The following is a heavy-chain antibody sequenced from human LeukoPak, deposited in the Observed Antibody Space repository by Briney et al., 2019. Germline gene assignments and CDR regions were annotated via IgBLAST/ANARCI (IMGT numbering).Heavy chain of an antibody. CDR3: ARDRSRYFDY. CDR1: GYTFTGYY. D-gene: IGHD2-2*01. V-gene: IGHV1-2*02. Sequence: ALVKVSCKTSGYTFTGYYMHWVRQAPGQGLEWMGWINPNSFDTNYAQKFQGRFTMTRDTSISTVYMALRRLTSDDTAVYYCARDRSRYFDYWGQGTLGTVSS. CDR2: INPNSFDT. J-gene: IGHJ4*02.